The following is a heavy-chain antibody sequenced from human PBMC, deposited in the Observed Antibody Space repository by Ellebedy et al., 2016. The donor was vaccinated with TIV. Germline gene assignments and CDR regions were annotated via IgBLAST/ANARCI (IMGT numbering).Heavy chain of an antibody. D-gene: IGHD5-12*01. CDR3: ARAGSGYDWLDFDY. Sequence: AASVKVSCKASGYTFTSYYMHWARQAPRQGLEWMGIINPSGGSTSYAQKFQGRVTMTRDTSTSTIYMELSSLRSDDTAVYYCARAGSGYDWLDFDYWGQGTLVTVSS. V-gene: IGHV1-46*01. J-gene: IGHJ4*02. CDR2: INPSGGST. CDR1: GYTFTSYY.